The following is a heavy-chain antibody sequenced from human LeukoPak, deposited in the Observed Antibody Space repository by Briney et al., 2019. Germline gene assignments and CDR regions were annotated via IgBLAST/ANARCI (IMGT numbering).Heavy chain of an antibody. D-gene: IGHD6-25*01. Sequence: PGGSLRLSCAASGFTVSSNYMSWVRQAPGKGLEWVSVIYSGGSTYYADSVKGRFTTSRDNSKNTLYLQMNSLRAEDTAVYYCARDKAAISLFDYWGQGTLVTVSS. CDR3: ARDKAAISLFDY. CDR1: GFTVSSNY. CDR2: IYSGGST. V-gene: IGHV3-66*01. J-gene: IGHJ4*02.